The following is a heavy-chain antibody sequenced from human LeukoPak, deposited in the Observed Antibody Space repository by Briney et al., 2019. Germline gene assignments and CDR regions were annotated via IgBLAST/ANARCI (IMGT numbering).Heavy chain of an antibody. V-gene: IGHV4-38-2*02. CDR3: ARDVGYCSGGSCPDAFDI. J-gene: IGHJ3*02. D-gene: IGHD2-15*01. Sequence: PSETLSLTCAVSGYSISSGYYWCWIRQPPGKGLEWIVSFYHSGSTYYNPSPKSLATISVDTSKNQFSLKLSSVTAADTAVYYCARDVGYCSGGSCPDAFDIWGQGTMVTVSS. CDR2: FYHSGST. CDR1: GYSISSGYY.